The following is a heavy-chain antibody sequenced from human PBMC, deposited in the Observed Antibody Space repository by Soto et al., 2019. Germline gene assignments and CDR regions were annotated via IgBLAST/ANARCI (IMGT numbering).Heavy chain of an antibody. V-gene: IGHV4-30-2*01. CDR3: ARSREFDY. CDR2: IFPSGTT. J-gene: IGHJ4*02. Sequence: SETLSLTWGVSGGSLSGATDSWNWIRQPPGKGLEWIGYIFPSGTTYYNPSLKSRVTISIDVSKNQFSLSLRSLTAADTAVYYCARSREFDYWSQGTLVTVSS. CDR1: GGSLSGATDS.